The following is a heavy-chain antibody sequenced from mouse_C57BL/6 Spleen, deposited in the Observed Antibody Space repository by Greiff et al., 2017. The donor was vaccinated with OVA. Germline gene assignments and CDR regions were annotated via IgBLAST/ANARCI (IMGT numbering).Heavy chain of an antibody. V-gene: IGHV1-69*01. D-gene: IGHD1-1*01. Sequence: VKLQQPGAELVMPGASVKLSCKASGYTFTSYWMHWVKQRPGQGLEWIGEIDPSDSYTNYNQKFKGKSTLTVDKSSSTAYMQLSSLTSEDSAVYYCARGDYGSSYDAMDYWGQGTSVTVSS. J-gene: IGHJ4*01. CDR2: IDPSDSYT. CDR3: ARGDYGSSYDAMDY. CDR1: GYTFTSYW.